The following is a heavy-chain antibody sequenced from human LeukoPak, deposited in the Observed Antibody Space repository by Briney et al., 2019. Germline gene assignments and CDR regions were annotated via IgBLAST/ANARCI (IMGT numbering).Heavy chain of an antibody. J-gene: IGHJ4*02. V-gene: IGHV1-18*01. CDR2: ISAYNGNT. CDR3: AREGATGLMDY. D-gene: IGHD1-26*01. CDR1: GYTFTSYG. Sequence: ASVNVSYKASGYTFTSYGISWVRQAPGQGLEWMGRISAYNGNTNYAQKLQGRVTMTTDTSTSTAYMELRSLRSDDTAVYYCAREGATGLMDYWGQGTLVTVSS.